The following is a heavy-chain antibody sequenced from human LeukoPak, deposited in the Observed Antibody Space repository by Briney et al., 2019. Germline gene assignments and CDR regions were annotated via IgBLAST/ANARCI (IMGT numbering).Heavy chain of an antibody. Sequence: GASVKVSCKASGYTFTGYYMHWVRQAPGQGLEWMGWINPNSGGTNYAQKFQGRVTMTRDTSISTAYMELSRLRSDDTAVYYCATQPRYSNINWFDPWGQGTLVTVSS. CDR3: ATQPRYSNINWFDP. J-gene: IGHJ5*02. D-gene: IGHD4-11*01. V-gene: IGHV1-2*02. CDR2: INPNSGGT. CDR1: GYTFTGYY.